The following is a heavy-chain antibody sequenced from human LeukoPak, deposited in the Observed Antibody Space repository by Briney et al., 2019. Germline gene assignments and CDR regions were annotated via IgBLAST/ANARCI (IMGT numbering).Heavy chain of an antibody. CDR3: ATSPKAAARGFDY. D-gene: IGHD6-13*01. CDR1: GFTVSSNY. V-gene: IGHV3-53*01. Sequence: GGSLRLSCAASGFTVSSNYMSWVRQAPGKGLEWVSVIYSGGSTYYADSVKGRFTISRDNSKNTLYLQMNSLRAEDTAVYYCATSPKAAARGFDYWGQGTLVTVSS. CDR2: IYSGGST. J-gene: IGHJ4*02.